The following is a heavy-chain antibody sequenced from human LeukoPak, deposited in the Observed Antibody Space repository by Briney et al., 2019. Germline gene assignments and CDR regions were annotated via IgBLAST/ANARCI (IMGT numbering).Heavy chain of an antibody. D-gene: IGHD2-2*01. Sequence: GGSLRLSCAASGFTVSSNYMSWVRQAPGKGLEWVSVIYSGGSTYYADSVKGRFTISRDNSKNTLYLQMNSLRAEDTAVYYCARVLGYCSSTSCYYYYYYMDVWGKGTTVTISS. V-gene: IGHV3-53*01. CDR2: IYSGGST. CDR3: ARVLGYCSSTSCYYYYYYMDV. CDR1: GFTVSSNY. J-gene: IGHJ6*03.